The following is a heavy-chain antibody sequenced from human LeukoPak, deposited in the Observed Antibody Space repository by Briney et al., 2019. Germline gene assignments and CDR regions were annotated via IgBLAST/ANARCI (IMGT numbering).Heavy chain of an antibody. CDR2: ISAYNGNT. J-gene: IGHJ4*02. CDR3: ARGLDYYDKPIAY. V-gene: IGHV1-18*01. Sequence: ASVKVSCKASDYTFTSYGISWVRQAPGQGLEWMGWISAYNGNTNYAQKFQGRVTMTTDTFTSTVYLELRSLRSDDTAVYYCARGLDYYDKPIAYWGQGTLVTVSS. D-gene: IGHD3-22*01. CDR1: DYTFTSYG.